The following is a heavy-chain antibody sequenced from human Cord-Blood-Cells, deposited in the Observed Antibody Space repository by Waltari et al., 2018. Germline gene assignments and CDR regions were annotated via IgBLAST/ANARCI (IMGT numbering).Heavy chain of an antibody. Sequence: QVNLVGSVGGVVQPGRSLRLSWSASVFTFSSYAIPWVRPAPGKGLEWVAVISYDGSNKYYADSVKGRFTISRDNSKNTLYLQMNSLRAEDTAVYYCARDYYGSGSYFDYWGQGTLVTVSS. V-gene: IGHV3-30*04. CDR1: VFTFSSYA. CDR2: ISYDGSNK. D-gene: IGHD3-10*01. J-gene: IGHJ4*02. CDR3: ARDYYGSGSYFDY.